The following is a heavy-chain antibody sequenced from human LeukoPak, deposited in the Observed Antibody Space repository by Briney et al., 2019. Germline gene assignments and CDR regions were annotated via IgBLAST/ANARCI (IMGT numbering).Heavy chain of an antibody. J-gene: IGHJ3*02. Sequence: ASVKVSCKASGYTFTGYYMHWVRQAPGQGLEWMGWINPNSGGTNYAQKFQGRVTMTRDTSISTAYTELSRLRSDDTAVYYCAREGEGYCSSTSCYLFGPTEAFDIWGQGTMVTVSS. D-gene: IGHD2-2*01. V-gene: IGHV1-2*02. CDR2: INPNSGGT. CDR3: AREGEGYCSSTSCYLFGPTEAFDI. CDR1: GYTFTGYY.